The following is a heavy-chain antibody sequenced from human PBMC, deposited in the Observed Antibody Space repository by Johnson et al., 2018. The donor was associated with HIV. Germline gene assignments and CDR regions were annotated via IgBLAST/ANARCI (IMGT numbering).Heavy chain of an antibody. Sequence: VQLLESGGGLVKPGGSLRLSCAASGYPFSNYAMIWVRQTPGKGLEFVSGIHVSGDVTKYADSVRGRFTVSRDNSKGTLYLQMNSLRAEDTAVYYCGRDPNGDYIGAFEFWGQGTTVTVSS. V-gene: IGHV3-23*01. J-gene: IGHJ3*01. CDR3: GRDPNGDYIGAFEF. D-gene: IGHD4-17*01. CDR1: GYPFSNYA. CDR2: IHVSGDVT.